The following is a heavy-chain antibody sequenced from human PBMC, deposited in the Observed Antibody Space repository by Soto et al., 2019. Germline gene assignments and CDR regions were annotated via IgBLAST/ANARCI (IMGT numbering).Heavy chain of an antibody. CDR2: IIPIFGTA. CDR1: GGTFSSYA. J-gene: IGHJ6*02. Sequence: GASVKVSCKASGGTFSSYAISWVRQAPGQGLEWMGGIIPIFGTANYAQKFQGRVTITADKSTSTAYMELSSLRSEDTAVYYCARGYDFWSGYYSRQYYGMGVWGQGTTVTVSS. D-gene: IGHD3-3*01. CDR3: ARGYDFWSGYYSRQYYGMGV. V-gene: IGHV1-69*06.